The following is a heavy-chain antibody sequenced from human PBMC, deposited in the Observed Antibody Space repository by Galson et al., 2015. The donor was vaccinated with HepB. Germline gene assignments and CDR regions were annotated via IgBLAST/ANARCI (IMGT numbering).Heavy chain of an antibody. D-gene: IGHD6-19*01. J-gene: IGHJ4*02. V-gene: IGHV3-7*03. CDR3: ASIALSSGWDFDY. CDR2: IKQDGSEK. CDR1: GFTFSSYW. Sequence: SLRLSCAASGFTFSSYWMSWVRQAPGKGLEWVANIKQDGSEKYYVDSVKGRFTISRDNAKNSLYLQMNSLRAEDTAVYYCASIALSSGWDFDYWGQGTLVTVSS.